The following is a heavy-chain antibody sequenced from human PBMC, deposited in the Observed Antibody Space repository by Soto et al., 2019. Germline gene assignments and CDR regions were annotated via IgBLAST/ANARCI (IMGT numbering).Heavy chain of an antibody. CDR1: GFTFSSYG. CDR3: ARGRGYSGYDMGGVDY. J-gene: IGHJ4*02. CDR2: IWYDGSNK. V-gene: IGHV3-33*01. D-gene: IGHD5-12*01. Sequence: QPGGSLRLSCAASGFTFSSYGMHWVRQAPGKGLEWVAVIWYDGSNKYYADSVKGRFTISRDNSKNTLYLQMNSLRAEDTAVYYCARGRGYSGYDMGGVDYWGQGTLVTVSS.